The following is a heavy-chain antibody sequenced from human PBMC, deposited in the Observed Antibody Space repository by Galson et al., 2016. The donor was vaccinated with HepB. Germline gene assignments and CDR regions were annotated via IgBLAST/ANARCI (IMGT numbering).Heavy chain of an antibody. V-gene: IGHV1-18*01. Sequence: SVKVSCKASGYSFTTYGFAWVRQAPGQGLEWMGWISAYNGQTKYAKKFQGRVTMTTEKSTTTAYMDLQMDSLTADDTAFYYCAKDKTAGYSNGWYYFDYWGQGTLVTVSS. J-gene: IGHJ4*02. CDR3: AKDKTAGYSNGWYYFDY. CDR1: GYSFTTYG. CDR2: ISAYNGQT. D-gene: IGHD6-19*01.